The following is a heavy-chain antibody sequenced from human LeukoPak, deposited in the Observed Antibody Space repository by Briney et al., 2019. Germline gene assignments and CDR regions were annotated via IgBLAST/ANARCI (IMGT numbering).Heavy chain of an antibody. D-gene: IGHD3-22*01. Sequence: SETLSLTCTVSGGSISSYYWSWIRQPPGKGLEWIGSIYYSGSTYYNPSLKTRVTISVDTSKNLFSLRLSSVTAADTAVYYCARLSYDSSVTVDYWGQGTLVTVSS. V-gene: IGHV4-59*05. J-gene: IGHJ4*02. CDR2: IYYSGST. CDR1: GGSISSYY. CDR3: ARLSYDSSVTVDY.